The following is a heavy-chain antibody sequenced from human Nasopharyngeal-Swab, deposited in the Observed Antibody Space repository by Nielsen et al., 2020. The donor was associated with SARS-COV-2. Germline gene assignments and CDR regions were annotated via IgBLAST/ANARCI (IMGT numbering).Heavy chain of an antibody. CDR1: GFTFSSYG. CDR3: ARGDRYGGNALDAFDI. V-gene: IGHV3-33*01. Sequence: GESLKISCAASGFTFSSYGMHWVRQAPGKGLEWVAVIWYDGSNKYYADSVKGRFTISRDNSKNTLYLQTNSLRAEDTAVYYCARGDRYGGNALDAFDIWGQGTMVTVSS. J-gene: IGHJ3*02. D-gene: IGHD4-23*01. CDR2: IWYDGSNK.